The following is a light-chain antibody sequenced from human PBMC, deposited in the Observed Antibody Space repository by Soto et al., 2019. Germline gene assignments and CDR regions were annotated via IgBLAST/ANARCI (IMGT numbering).Light chain of an antibody. CDR1: SSDVGAFDL. CDR2: DVN. V-gene: IGLV2-14*03. CDR3: SSYTSTSAWV. Sequence: QSALTQPASVSGSPGQSITISCAGTSSDVGAFDLVSWFQQHPGKAPEVIIYDVNIRPSGVSHRFSGSKSGNTASLTIAGLQDEDDADYYCSSYTSTSAWVFGTGTKLTVL. J-gene: IGLJ1*01.